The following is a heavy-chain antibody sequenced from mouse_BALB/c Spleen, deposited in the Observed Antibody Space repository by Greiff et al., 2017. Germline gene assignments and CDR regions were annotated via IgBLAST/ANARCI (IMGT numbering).Heavy chain of an antibody. D-gene: IGHD1-2*01. CDR3: ASVGRLLDLDY. CDR1: GFSITSDYV. J-gene: IGHJ2*01. V-gene: IGHV3-2*02. Sequence: EVKLVESGPGLVKPSQSLSLTCTATGFSITSDYVWYWIRQLPGNKVEWMDYISYSGSTSYNPSLKSRISITRDTSKNQFFLQLNSVTTEDTATYYCASVGRLLDLDYWGQGTTLTVSS. CDR2: ISYSGST.